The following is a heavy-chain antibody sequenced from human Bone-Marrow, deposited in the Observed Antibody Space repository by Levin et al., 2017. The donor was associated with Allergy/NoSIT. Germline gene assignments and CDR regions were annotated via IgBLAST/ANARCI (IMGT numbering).Heavy chain of an antibody. V-gene: IGHV3-30*18. CDR2: ISYDGSNK. Sequence: GGSLRLSCAASGFTFSSYGMHWVRQAPGKGLEWVAVISYDGSNKYYADSVKGRFTISRDNSKNTLYLQMNSLRAEDTGVYYCAKDGSGYVLDWYFDLWGRGTLVTVSS. CDR1: GFTFSSYG. J-gene: IGHJ2*01. D-gene: IGHD5-12*01. CDR3: AKDGSGYVLDWYFDL.